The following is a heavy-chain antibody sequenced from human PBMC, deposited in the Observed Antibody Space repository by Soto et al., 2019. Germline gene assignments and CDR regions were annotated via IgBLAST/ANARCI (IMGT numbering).Heavy chain of an antibody. D-gene: IGHD3-10*01. Sequence: EVQLVESGGGLVQPGGSLRLSCAASGFTFSSYDMHWVRQVTGKGLEWVSMIGTAGDTYYSGSVKGRFTISRENAKNSLYLQMNSLTAGDTAVYYCARDPAGHGMAVWGQGTTVTVSS. J-gene: IGHJ6*02. CDR1: GFTFSSYD. CDR3: ARDPAGHGMAV. V-gene: IGHV3-13*04. CDR2: IGTAGDT.